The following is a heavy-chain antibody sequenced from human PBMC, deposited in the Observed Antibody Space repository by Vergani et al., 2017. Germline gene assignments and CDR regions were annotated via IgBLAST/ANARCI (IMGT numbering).Heavy chain of an antibody. CDR2: IYSGDET. V-gene: IGHV3-66*02. Sequence: EEHLVESGGGVVQPGRSLRLSCAASGSTVSGNYMNWVRQAPGKGLEWVSHIYSGDETYYADSVKGRVTISRDTSKNTLHLQINNLRVEDTAVYYCARGKYYGSGTYFDPWGQGTLVTVSS. CDR1: GSTVSGNY. J-gene: IGHJ5*02. CDR3: ARGKYYGSGTYFDP. D-gene: IGHD3-10*01.